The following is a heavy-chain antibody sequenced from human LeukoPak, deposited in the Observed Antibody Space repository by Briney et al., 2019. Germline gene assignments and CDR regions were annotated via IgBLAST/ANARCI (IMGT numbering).Heavy chain of an antibody. J-gene: IGHJ3*02. D-gene: IGHD6-13*01. Sequence: PGGSLRLSCAASGFTFSSYWMHWVRQAPGKGLVWVSRINSDGSSTSYADSVKGRFTISRDNAKNTLYLQTNSLRAEDTAVYYCARAAAGTWGGAFDIWGQGTMVTVSS. CDR3: ARAAAGTWGGAFDI. V-gene: IGHV3-74*01. CDR1: GFTFSSYW. CDR2: INSDGSST.